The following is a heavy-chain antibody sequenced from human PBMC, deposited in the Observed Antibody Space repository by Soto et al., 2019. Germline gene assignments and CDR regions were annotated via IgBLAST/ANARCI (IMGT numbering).Heavy chain of an antibody. CDR2: MSFDGNQK. Sequence: QVQLVESGGDVVQPGKSLRLSCAASGFTFSNFAMYWVRQAPGRGLEWVAVMSFDGNQKFHRDSVRGRFTISRDNAKSTLYLQMDSLRVEDTAVYYCAKTFFYDSSGYHYALLDHWGQGTRVAVSS. J-gene: IGHJ4*02. V-gene: IGHV3-30*04. D-gene: IGHD3-22*01. CDR1: GFTFSNFA. CDR3: AKTFFYDSSGYHYALLDH.